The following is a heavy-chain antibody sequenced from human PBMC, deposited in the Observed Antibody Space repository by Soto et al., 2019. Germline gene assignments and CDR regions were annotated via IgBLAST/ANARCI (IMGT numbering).Heavy chain of an antibody. J-gene: IGHJ5*02. CDR2: ISSSSSYT. Sequence: WGVLRVSWGASWFTFGDFYVCRIRQAPGEGLEWVSYISSSSSYTNYADSVKGRFTISRDNAKNSLYLQMNSLRAEDTAVYYCARDLTFGSAAGPNWFDPWGQGTLVTVSS. D-gene: IGHD6-13*01. V-gene: IGHV3-11*06. CDR3: ARDLTFGSAAGPNWFDP. CDR1: WFTFGDFY.